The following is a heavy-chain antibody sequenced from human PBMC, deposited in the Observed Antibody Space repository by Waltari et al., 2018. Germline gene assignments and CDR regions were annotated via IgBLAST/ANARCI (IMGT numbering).Heavy chain of an antibody. Sequence: EVQLVESGGGLVQPGGSLRLSCTASGFTFTNYAMNWVRQAPGKGLEWVSSISTDTHYIYYPDSMKGRFITSRDNAKNSVYLQMNSLRAEETAVYYCARGHSGRNQREDAFDIWGQGTMVTVSS. V-gene: IGHV3-21*01. J-gene: IGHJ3*02. D-gene: IGHD1-26*01. CDR2: ISTDTHYI. CDR3: ARGHSGRNQREDAFDI. CDR1: GFTFTNYA.